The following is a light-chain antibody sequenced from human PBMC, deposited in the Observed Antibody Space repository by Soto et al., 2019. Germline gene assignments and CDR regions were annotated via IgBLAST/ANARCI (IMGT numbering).Light chain of an antibody. Sequence: EIVLTQSPGTLSLSPGERATLSCRASQSVGNNKLAWYQQKPGQAPRFLIYDASSRATGIPDRFSGSGSGTAVNFTISRLEPEDFAVYYCQHYGSTPLSFGGGTKVEIK. CDR3: QHYGSTPLS. V-gene: IGKV3-20*01. CDR2: DAS. J-gene: IGKJ4*01. CDR1: QSVGNNK.